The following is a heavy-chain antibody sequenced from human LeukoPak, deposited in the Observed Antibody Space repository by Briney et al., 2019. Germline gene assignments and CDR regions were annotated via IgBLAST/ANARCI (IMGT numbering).Heavy chain of an antibody. V-gene: IGHV3-23*01. J-gene: IGHJ4*02. CDR3: AKGRFSLRWLLDY. CDR2: ISGSGGST. D-gene: IGHD4-17*01. CDR1: GFTFSSYA. Sequence: PGGSLRLSCAAAGFTFSSYAMSWVRQAPGKGLEWVSAISGSGGSTYYADSVKGRFTISRDNSKNTLYLQMNSLRAEDTAVYYCAKGRFSLRWLLDYWGQGTLVTVSS.